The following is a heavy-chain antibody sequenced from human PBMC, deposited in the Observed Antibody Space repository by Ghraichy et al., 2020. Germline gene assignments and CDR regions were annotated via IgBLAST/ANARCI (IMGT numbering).Heavy chain of an antibody. D-gene: IGHD6-13*01. V-gene: IGHV3-33*01. Sequence: LSLTCAASGFTFSSYGMHWVRQAPGKGLEWVAVIWYDGSNKYYADSVKGRFTISRDNSKNTLYLQMNSLRAEDTAVYYCARGWGSSSWSQNDYWGQGTLVTVSS. CDR3: ARGWGSSSWSQNDY. CDR2: IWYDGSNK. CDR1: GFTFSSYG. J-gene: IGHJ4*02.